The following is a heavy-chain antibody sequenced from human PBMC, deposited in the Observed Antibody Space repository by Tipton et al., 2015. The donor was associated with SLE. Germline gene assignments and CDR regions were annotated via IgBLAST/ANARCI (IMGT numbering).Heavy chain of an antibody. CDR2: IYYSGST. Sequence: TLSLTCAVYGGSFSGYYWGWIRQPPGKGLEWIGSIYYSGSTYYNPSLKSRVTISADTSKNQFSLNLSSVTAADTAVYYCARARDYYDFWSGHGAFDIWGQGTMVTVSS. V-gene: IGHV4-34*01. CDR3: ARARDYYDFWSGHGAFDI. D-gene: IGHD3-3*01. CDR1: GGSFSGYY. J-gene: IGHJ3*02.